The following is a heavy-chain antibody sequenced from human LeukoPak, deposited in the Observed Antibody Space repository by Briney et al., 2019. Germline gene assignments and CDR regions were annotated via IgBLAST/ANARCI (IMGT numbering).Heavy chain of an antibody. D-gene: IGHD2-2*01. V-gene: IGHV1-46*01. J-gene: IGHJ4*02. CDR3: ARDPLGVPAAIPGYYFDY. Sequence: GASVKVSCKASGYTFTSYYMHWVRQAPGQGLEWMGIINARGGGTTYAQKFQGRVTMTRDTSTSIVYMEMSSLRFEDTAVYYCARDPLGVPAAIPGYYFDYWGQGTLVTVSS. CDR1: GYTFTSYY. CDR2: INARGGGT.